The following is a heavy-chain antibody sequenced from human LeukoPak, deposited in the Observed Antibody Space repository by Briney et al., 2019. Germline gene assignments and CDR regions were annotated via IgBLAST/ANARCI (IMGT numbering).Heavy chain of an antibody. CDR2: INPHGGGT. CDR1: GYTLTGYY. V-gene: IGHV1-2*02. CDR3: ARAVVPAAPYYYYYMDV. D-gene: IGHD2-2*01. J-gene: IGHJ6*03. Sequence: GASVKVSCKASGYTLTGYYIHWVRQAPGQGLEWMGWINPHGGGTNYAQKFQGGVTMTRDTSITTAYMELSSLRSEDTAVYYCARAVVPAAPYYYYYMDVWGKGTTVTVSS.